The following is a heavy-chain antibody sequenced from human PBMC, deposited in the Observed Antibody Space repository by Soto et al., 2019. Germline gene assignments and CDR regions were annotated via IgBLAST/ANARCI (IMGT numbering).Heavy chain of an antibody. CDR1: GFTFSSYA. CDR3: AKDGRGGGYCSGGSCHSDY. Sequence: GGSLSLSCAASGFTFSSYAMSWVRQAPGKGLEWVSAISGSGGSKYYADSVKGRFTISRDNSKNTLYLQMNSLRAEDTAVYYCAKDGRGGGYCSGGSCHSDYWGQGTLVTVSS. V-gene: IGHV3-23*01. CDR2: ISGSGGSK. D-gene: IGHD2-15*01. J-gene: IGHJ4*02.